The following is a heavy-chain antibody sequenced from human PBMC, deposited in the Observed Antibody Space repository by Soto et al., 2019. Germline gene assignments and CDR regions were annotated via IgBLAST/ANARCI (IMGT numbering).Heavy chain of an antibody. J-gene: IGHJ4*02. CDR2: IYPGDSDT. CDR1: GYRFTSYW. Sequence: GESLKSSWQCSGYRFTSYWIGWVRQMPGKGLEWMGIIYPGDSDTRYSPSFQGQVTISADKSISTAYLQWSSLKASDTAMYYCARPISDSSGPGGFRDGFDYWGQGTLVTVSS. D-gene: IGHD3-22*01. V-gene: IGHV5-51*01. CDR3: ARPISDSSGPGGFRDGFDY.